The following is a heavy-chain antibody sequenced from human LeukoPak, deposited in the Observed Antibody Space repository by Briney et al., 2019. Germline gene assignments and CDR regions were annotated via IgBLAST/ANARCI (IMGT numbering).Heavy chain of an antibody. Sequence: KPSETLSLTCAVDGGSFSGYYWSWIRQPPGKRLELIGEINHSGSTNYNPSLKSRVTISVDTSKNQFSLKLSSVTAADTAVYYCARDPGYDFWSGYYTGRKRYYYYMDVWGKGTTVTVSS. D-gene: IGHD3-3*01. V-gene: IGHV4-34*01. CDR1: GGSFSGYY. CDR3: ARDPGYDFWSGYYTGRKRYYYYMDV. J-gene: IGHJ6*03. CDR2: INHSGST.